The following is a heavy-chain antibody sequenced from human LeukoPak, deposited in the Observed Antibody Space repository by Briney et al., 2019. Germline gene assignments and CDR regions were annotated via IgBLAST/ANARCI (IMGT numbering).Heavy chain of an antibody. CDR3: ARARVSGWAY. Sequence: SETLSLTCAVYGGSFSGYYWSWIRQPPGKGLEWIGEINHSGSTNYNPSLKSRVTISVDTSKNQFSLKLSSVTAADTAVYYCARARVSGWAYWGQGTLVTVSS. CDR1: GGSFSGYY. D-gene: IGHD6-19*01. CDR2: INHSGST. V-gene: IGHV4-34*01. J-gene: IGHJ4*02.